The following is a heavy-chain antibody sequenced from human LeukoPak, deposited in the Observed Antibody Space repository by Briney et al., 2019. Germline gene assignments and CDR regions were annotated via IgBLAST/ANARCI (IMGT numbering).Heavy chain of an antibody. V-gene: IGHV4-39*01. D-gene: IGHD4/OR15-4a*01. CDR3: ARRPGEYGGNDFDY. CDR2: IYYTGST. Sequence: ASETLSLTCTVSGGSISSYYWGWIRQRPGKGLEWIGSIYYTGSTHYNPSLKSRVTISVDTSKNQFSLKLSSVTAADTAVYYCARRPGEYGGNDFDYWGQGTLVTVSS. J-gene: IGHJ4*02. CDR1: GGSISSYY.